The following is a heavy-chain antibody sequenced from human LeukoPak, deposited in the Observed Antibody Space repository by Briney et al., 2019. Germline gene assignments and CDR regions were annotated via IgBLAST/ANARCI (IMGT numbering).Heavy chain of an antibody. D-gene: IGHD2/OR15-2a*01. CDR3: ARDSSTWYSDYYYYMDV. Sequence: ASVKVSCKTSGFMFTAYYIHWVRQVPGQALEWMGWFNPKSGDTNYPQKFQGRVTMTGDTSTSTAYMELSSLRSDDTARYFCARDSSTWYSDYYYYMDVWGKGTTVTVSS. V-gene: IGHV1-2*02. CDR2: FNPKSGDT. J-gene: IGHJ6*03. CDR1: GFMFTAYY.